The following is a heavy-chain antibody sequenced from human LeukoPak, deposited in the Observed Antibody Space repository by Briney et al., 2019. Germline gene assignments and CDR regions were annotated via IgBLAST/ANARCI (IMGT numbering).Heavy chain of an antibody. CDR2: ISSSSTTI. CDR1: GFTFSTYS. J-gene: IGHJ3*02. Sequence: PGGSLRLSCAASGFTFSTYSMNWVRQAPGERLEWVSYISSSSTTIYYADSVKGRFTISRDNAKNSLYLQMNSLRAEDTAVYYCARVPPTVGSSDIWGQGTMVTVSS. V-gene: IGHV3-48*04. CDR3: ARVPPTVGSSDI. D-gene: IGHD5/OR15-5a*01.